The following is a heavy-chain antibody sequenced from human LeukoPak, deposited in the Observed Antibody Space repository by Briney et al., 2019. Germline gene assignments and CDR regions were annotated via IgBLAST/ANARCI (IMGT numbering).Heavy chain of an antibody. CDR2: ISAGGVSLFSGSGSAA. CDR3: ARAIRGYSYVLDY. V-gene: IGHV3-23*01. Sequence: GGSLRLSCVASGFTFSNYAMIWVRQAPGKGPQWVSVISAGGVSLFSGSGSAAYYADSVKGRFTISRDNSKNTLYLQMNSLRAEDTAVYYCARAIRGYSYVLDYWGQGTLVTVSS. CDR1: GFTFSNYA. J-gene: IGHJ4*02. D-gene: IGHD5-18*01.